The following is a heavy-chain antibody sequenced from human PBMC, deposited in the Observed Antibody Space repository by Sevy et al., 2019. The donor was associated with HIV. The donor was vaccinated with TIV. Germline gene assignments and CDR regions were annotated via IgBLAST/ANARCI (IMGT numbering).Heavy chain of an antibody. CDR1: GGSISSYY. CDR2: IYYSGST. Sequence: SETLSLTCTVSGGSISSYYWSWIRQPPGKGLEWIGYIYYSGSTNYNPSLKSRVTISVETSKNQFSLKLSSVTAADTAVYYCAREITMVRGVTKYYWFDPWGQGTLVTVSS. D-gene: IGHD3-10*01. J-gene: IGHJ5*02. V-gene: IGHV4-59*01. CDR3: AREITMVRGVTKYYWFDP.